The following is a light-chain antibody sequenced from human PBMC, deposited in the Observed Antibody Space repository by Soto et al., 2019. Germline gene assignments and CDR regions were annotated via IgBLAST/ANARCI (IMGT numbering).Light chain of an antibody. J-gene: IGKJ2*01. V-gene: IGKV3-11*01. Sequence: EIVLTQSPATLSLSPGERATLSCRASQSVSSYLAWYQQKPGQAPRLLIYDAANRATGIPARFSGSGSGTDLTLNISGVEPEDFGVYCCQQLSNWPLFAYTFGQGTKLAIK. CDR1: QSVSSY. CDR3: QQLSNWPLFAYT. CDR2: DAA.